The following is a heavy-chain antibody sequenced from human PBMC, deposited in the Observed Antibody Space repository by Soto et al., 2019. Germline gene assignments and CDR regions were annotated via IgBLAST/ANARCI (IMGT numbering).Heavy chain of an antibody. CDR1: GGSISSGGYY. V-gene: IGHV4-31*03. CDR3: AREPLT. Sequence: QVQLQESGPGLVKPSQTLSLTCTVSGGSISSGGYYWSWIRQHPGKGLEWIGHIYHSGSTYYNPSLXRXXTIAVDTSKNQCSLKLSSVTAADAAVYYCAREPLTWGQGPLVTVSS. J-gene: IGHJ4*02. CDR2: IYHSGST.